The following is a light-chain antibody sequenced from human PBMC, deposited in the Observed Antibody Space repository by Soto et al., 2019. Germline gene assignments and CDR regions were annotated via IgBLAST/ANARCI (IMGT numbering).Light chain of an antibody. V-gene: IGKV1-39*01. CDR1: QSISSY. Sequence: DIQMTQSPSSLSASVGDRVTITCRASQSISSYLNWYQQKPGKAPKLLIYAASSLQSGVPLRFSGCGSGTDFTLTLSSLQPEDFATYYCQQSYSTPPVTFGQGTRLEIK. CDR3: QQSYSTPPVT. CDR2: AAS. J-gene: IGKJ5*01.